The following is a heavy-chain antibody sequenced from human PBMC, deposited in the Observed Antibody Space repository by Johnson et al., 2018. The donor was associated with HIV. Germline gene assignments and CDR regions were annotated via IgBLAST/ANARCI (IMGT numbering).Heavy chain of an antibody. CDR2: ISGSGGSK. J-gene: IGHJ3*02. CDR3: VRGIVVVVAAGRADAFDI. D-gene: IGHD2-15*01. V-gene: IGHV3-9*01. CDR1: GFTFDDYA. Sequence: EVHLVESGEGLVQPGRSLRLSCAASGFTFDDYAMHWVRQAPGKGLEWVSGISGSGGSKDYADSVKGRFTISRDNAKNSLYLQMNSLRAEDTALYYCVRGIVVVVAAGRADAFDIWGQGTMVTVSS.